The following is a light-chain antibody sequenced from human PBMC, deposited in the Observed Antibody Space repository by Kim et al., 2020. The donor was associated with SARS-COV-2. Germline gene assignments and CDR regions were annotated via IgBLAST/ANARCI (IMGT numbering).Light chain of an antibody. Sequence: ALGQTVRLTCQGDSLRTYYAAWYRQKPGQAPVLVIYGKHNRPSGIPDRFSGSSSGDTASLTITGAQAEDESDYYCASRDSSGYSYVFGSGTKVTVL. CDR3: ASRDSSGYSYV. J-gene: IGLJ1*01. CDR2: GKH. CDR1: SLRTYY. V-gene: IGLV3-19*01.